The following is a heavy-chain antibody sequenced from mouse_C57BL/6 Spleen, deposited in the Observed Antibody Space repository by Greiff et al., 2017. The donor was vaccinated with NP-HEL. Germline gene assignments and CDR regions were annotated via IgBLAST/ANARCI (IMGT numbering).Heavy chain of an antibody. J-gene: IGHJ3*01. D-gene: IGHD1-1*01. V-gene: IGHV1-55*01. CDR2: IYPGSGST. CDR1: GYTFTSYW. CDR3: ARDYYGSGSY. Sequence: QVQLQQPGAELVKPGASVKMSCKASGYTFTSYWITWVKQRPGQGLEWIGDIYPGSGSTNYNEKFKSKATLTLDTSSSTAYMQLSSLTSEDSAVYYCARDYYGSGSYWGQGTLVTVSA.